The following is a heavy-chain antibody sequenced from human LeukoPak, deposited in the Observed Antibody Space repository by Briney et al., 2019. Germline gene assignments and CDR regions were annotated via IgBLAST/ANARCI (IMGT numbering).Heavy chain of an antibody. J-gene: IGHJ6*03. CDR1: GFIFSSYS. D-gene: IGHD3-22*01. CDR2: IYSGGST. Sequence: GGSLRLSCAASGFIFSSYSMNWVRQAPGKGLEWVSVIYSGGSTYYADSVKGRFTISRDNSKNTLYLQMNSLRAEDTAVYYCARRGSSGNYYYYYYMDVWGKGTTVTVSS. V-gene: IGHV3-66*01. CDR3: ARRGSSGNYYYYYYMDV.